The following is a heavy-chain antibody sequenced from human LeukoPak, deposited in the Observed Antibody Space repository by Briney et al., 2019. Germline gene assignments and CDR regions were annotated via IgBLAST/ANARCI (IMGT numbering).Heavy chain of an antibody. CDR3: ARVRIEAAGRGLDY. Sequence: GASVKVSCKASGYTFTGHYMHWVRQAPGQALEWMGWVGPYSGDTNYAQNFEGRVTMTRDTSMSTAFMELSRLTSDDTAVYYCARVRIEAAGRGLDYWGQGTLVTVSS. CDR2: VGPYSGDT. D-gene: IGHD6-13*01. J-gene: IGHJ4*02. CDR1: GYTFTGHY. V-gene: IGHV1-2*02.